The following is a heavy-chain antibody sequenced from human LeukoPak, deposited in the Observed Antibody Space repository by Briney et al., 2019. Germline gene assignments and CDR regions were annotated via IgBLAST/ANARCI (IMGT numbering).Heavy chain of an antibody. CDR2: VGGRGDGI. V-gene: IGHV3-48*01. D-gene: IGHD2-15*01. CDR1: GFTFSDYS. J-gene: IGHJ4*02. CDR3: AREIPGRIAADC. Sequence: GGSLRLSCAASGFTFSDYSMNWVRQAPGKGLEWISYVGGRGDGISYADSVKGRFIVSRDNAKNSLFLQMNRLRGEDTAIYFCAREIPGRIAADCWGQGTLVTVSS.